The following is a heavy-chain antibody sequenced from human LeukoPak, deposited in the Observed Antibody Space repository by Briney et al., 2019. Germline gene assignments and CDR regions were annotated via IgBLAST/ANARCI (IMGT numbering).Heavy chain of an antibody. V-gene: IGHV1-18*01. Sequence: ASVKVSCKASGYTFTSYGISWVRQAPGQGLEWMGWISAYNGNTNYAQKLQGRVTMTTDTSTSTAYMELRSLRSDDTAVYYCARSSHDFWSGYHNWSDPWGQGTLVTVSS. CDR3: ARSSHDFWSGYHNWSDP. J-gene: IGHJ5*02. CDR1: GYTFTSYG. D-gene: IGHD3-3*01. CDR2: ISAYNGNT.